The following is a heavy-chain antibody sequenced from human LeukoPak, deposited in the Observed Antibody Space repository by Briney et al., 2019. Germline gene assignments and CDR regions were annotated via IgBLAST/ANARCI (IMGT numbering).Heavy chain of an antibody. V-gene: IGHV3-23*01. D-gene: IGHD2-21*01. CDR2: ISGSGGST. Sequence: GRSLRLSCAASGFTFSSYAMHWVRQAPGKRLEWVSAISGSGGSTYYADSVKGRFTISRDNSKNTLYLQMNSLRAEDTAVYYCAKCGGCPSGSCGGDCYYAYWGQGTLVTVSS. CDR1: GFTFSSYA. CDR3: AKCGGCPSGSCGGDCYYAY. J-gene: IGHJ4*02.